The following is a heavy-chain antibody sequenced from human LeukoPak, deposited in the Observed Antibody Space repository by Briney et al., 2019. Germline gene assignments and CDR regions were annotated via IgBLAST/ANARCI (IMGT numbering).Heavy chain of an antibody. CDR2: INPLDSDT. V-gene: IGHV5-51*01. J-gene: IGHJ4*02. CDR3: TRRIDYGDYDY. CDR1: GYPFDTYW. Sequence: GEPLKISCKGSGYPFDTYWIGWVRQTPGKGLEWMGIINPLDSDTRYSPSFQGQVTFSADKSITTAYLQWSSLAASDTAMYYCTRRIDYGDYDYWGQGTLVTVSS. D-gene: IGHD4-17*01.